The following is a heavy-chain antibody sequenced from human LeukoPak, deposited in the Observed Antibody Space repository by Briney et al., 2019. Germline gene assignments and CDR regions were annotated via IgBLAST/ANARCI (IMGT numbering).Heavy chain of an antibody. CDR2: IYHSGST. D-gene: IGHD3-3*01. Sequence: PSETLSLTCTVSGGSISSSSYYWGWIRQPPGKGLEWIGYIYHSGSTYYNPSLKSRVTISVDRSKNQFSLKLSSVTAADTAVYYCARRRNPTIFGVVTESDWGQGTLVTVSS. J-gene: IGHJ4*02. V-gene: IGHV4-39*01. CDR3: ARRRNPTIFGVVTESD. CDR1: GGSISSSSYY.